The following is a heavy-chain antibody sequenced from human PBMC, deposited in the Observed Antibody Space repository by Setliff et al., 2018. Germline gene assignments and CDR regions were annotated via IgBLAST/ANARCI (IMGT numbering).Heavy chain of an antibody. CDR2: INHSGIT. CDR1: GGSLSGYF. Sequence: PSETLSLTCAVYGGSLSGYFWTWIRQPPGKGLEWIGEINHSGITNYNPSLKSRVAISVDTSKNQFSLKLSSVTAADTAVYYCARPGGTTVVARHFDYWGSGILVTVSS. J-gene: IGHJ4*01. D-gene: IGHD2-15*01. V-gene: IGHV4-34*01. CDR3: ARPGGTTVVARHFDY.